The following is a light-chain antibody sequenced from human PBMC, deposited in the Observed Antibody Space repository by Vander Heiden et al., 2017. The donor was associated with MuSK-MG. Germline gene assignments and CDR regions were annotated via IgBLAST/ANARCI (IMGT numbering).Light chain of an antibody. CDR2: GNS. CDR1: SSNIGAGYD. Sequence: QSVLTQPPSVSGAPGQRVTISCTGSSSNIGAGYDVHWYQQLPGTAPKLLIYGNSNRPSGVPDRFSGSTSGTSASLAITGLQAEDEADYYCQSYDSSLSGYYVFGTGTKVTVL. CDR3: QSYDSSLSGYYV. J-gene: IGLJ1*01. V-gene: IGLV1-40*01.